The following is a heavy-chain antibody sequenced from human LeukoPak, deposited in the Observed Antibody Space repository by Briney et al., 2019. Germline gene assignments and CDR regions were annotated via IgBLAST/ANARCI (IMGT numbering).Heavy chain of an antibody. J-gene: IGHJ4*02. CDR1: GFTFSSYA. V-gene: IGHV3-23*01. D-gene: IGHD3-3*01. CDR3: AKDRPLRFLEWLSHRYYFDY. Sequence: GGSLRLSCAASGFTFSSYAMSWVRQAPGKGLEWVSAISGNGDNTYYADSVKGRFTISRDNSKNTLYLQMNSLRAEDTAVYYCAKDRPLRFLEWLSHRYYFDYWGQGTLVTVSS. CDR2: ISGNGDNT.